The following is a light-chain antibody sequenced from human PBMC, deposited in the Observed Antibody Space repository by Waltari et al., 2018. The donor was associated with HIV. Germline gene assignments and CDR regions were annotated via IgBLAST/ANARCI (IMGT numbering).Light chain of an antibody. V-gene: IGLV1-44*01. CDR3: AAWDDSLNAWV. J-gene: IGLJ3*02. CDR2: SNN. CDR1: SSNIGSDI. Sequence: QSVLTQPPSASGTPGPRVSISSSGSSSNIGSDIVNWYQQLPGTAPKLLIYSNNQRPSGVPDRFSGSKSGTSASLAISGLQSEDEADYYCAAWDDSLNAWVFGGGTKLTVL.